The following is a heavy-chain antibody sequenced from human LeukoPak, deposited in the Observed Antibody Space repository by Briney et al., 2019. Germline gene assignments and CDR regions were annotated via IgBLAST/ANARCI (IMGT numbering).Heavy chain of an antibody. J-gene: IGHJ4*02. CDR2: INAGNGNT. Sequence: ASVKVSCKASGYTFTSYAMHWVRQAPGQRLEWMGWINAGNGNTKYSQKFQGRVTITRDTSASTAYMELSSLRSEDTAVCYCARNNLPGPYFDFWDWGPGTLVTVSS. CDR1: GYTFTSYA. D-gene: IGHD3-3*01. CDR3: ARNNLPGPYFDFWD. V-gene: IGHV1-3*01.